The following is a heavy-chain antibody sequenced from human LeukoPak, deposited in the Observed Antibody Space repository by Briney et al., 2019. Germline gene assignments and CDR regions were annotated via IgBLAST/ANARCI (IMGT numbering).Heavy chain of an antibody. CDR3: ARDYSGSGSYSDY. Sequence: ASVKVSCKASGYTFTSYGISWVRQAPGQGLEWMGWISAYNGNTNYAQKLLGRVTMTSDTSTSTAYMELSGLRSDDTAVYFCARDYSGSGSYSDYWGQGTLVTVSS. D-gene: IGHD3-10*01. CDR1: GYTFTSYG. J-gene: IGHJ4*02. CDR2: ISAYNGNT. V-gene: IGHV1-18*01.